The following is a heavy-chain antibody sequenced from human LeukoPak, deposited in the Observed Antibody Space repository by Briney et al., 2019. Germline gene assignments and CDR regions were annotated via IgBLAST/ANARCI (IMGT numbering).Heavy chain of an antibody. CDR2: INHSGST. D-gene: IGHD2-2*01. V-gene: IGHV4-34*01. CDR1: GGSFSGYY. Sequence: SETLSLACAAYGGSFSGYYWSWIRQPPGKGLEWIGEINHSGSTNYNPSLKSRVTISVDTSKNQFSLKLGSVTAADTAVYYCARGVGYCSSTSCYAAYYYYGMDVWGQGTTVTVSS. J-gene: IGHJ6*02. CDR3: ARGVGYCSSTSCYAAYYYYGMDV.